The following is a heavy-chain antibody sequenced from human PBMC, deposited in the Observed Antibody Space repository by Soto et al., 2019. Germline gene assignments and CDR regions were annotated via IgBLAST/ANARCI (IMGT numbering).Heavy chain of an antibody. Sequence: ESGGGLVQPGRSLRLSCAASGFTFDDYAMHWVRQAPGKGLEWVSGISWNSGSIGYADSVKGRFTISRDNAKNSLYLQMNSLRAEDTALYYCAKDIRRIAVAPSDYWGQGTLVTVSS. V-gene: IGHV3-9*01. CDR1: GFTFDDYA. CDR3: AKDIRRIAVAPSDY. J-gene: IGHJ4*02. D-gene: IGHD6-19*01. CDR2: ISWNSGSI.